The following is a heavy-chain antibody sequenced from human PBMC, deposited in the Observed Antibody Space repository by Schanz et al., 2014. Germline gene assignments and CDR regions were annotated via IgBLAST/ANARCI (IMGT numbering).Heavy chain of an antibody. D-gene: IGHD2-15*01. CDR2: ISGSGGST. J-gene: IGHJ6*02. CDR1: GFTFSSYS. V-gene: IGHV3-23*01. CDR3: ARDFLLEHLGYSHDYYAMDV. Sequence: EVQLLESGGGLVQPGGSLRLSCAASGFTFSSYSMNWVRQAPGKGLEWVSAISGSGGSTYYADSVKGRFTISRDNSKNTLYLQMNSLRAEDTAVYYCARDFLLEHLGYSHDYYAMDVWGQGTTVTVSS.